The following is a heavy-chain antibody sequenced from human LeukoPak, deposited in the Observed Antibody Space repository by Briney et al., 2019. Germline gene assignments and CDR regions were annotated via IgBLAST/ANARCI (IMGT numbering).Heavy chain of an antibody. CDR2: MYAGGTT. V-gene: IGHV3-53*01. D-gene: IGHD6-19*01. Sequence: GGSLRLSCAASGVIVSRNFMSWVRQAPGKGLQWVAIMYAGGTTDYSDSVRGRFYISRDSSNNTLSLQINSLRAEDTAVYYCARGSGSGWPLDRWGQGALVTVSS. CDR3: ARGSGSGWPLDR. CDR1: GVIVSRNF. J-gene: IGHJ5*02.